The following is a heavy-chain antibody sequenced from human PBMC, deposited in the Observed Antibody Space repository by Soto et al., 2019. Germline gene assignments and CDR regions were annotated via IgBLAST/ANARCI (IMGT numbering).Heavy chain of an antibody. Sequence: SETLSLTCTVSGGSISSGGYYWSWIRQHPGKGLEWIGYIYYSGSTYYNPSLKSRVTISVDTSKNQFSLKLSSVTAADTAVYYCAKGELRYFDWLPYFDYWGQGTLVTVYS. CDR3: AKGELRYFDWLPYFDY. CDR1: GGSISSGGYY. D-gene: IGHD3-9*01. CDR2: IYYSGST. V-gene: IGHV4-31*03. J-gene: IGHJ4*02.